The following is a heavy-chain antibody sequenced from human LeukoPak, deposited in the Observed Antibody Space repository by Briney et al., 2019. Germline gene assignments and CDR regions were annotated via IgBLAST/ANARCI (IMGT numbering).Heavy chain of an antibody. CDR2: IYPGDSDT. CDR1: GYSFTSYW. CDR3: ARQHQRYGSGSYSLNWFDP. Sequence: GESLKISCKGFGYSFTSYWIGWVRQMPGKGLEWMGIIYPGDSDTRYSPSFQGQVTISADKSISTAYLQWSSLKASDTAMYYCARQHQRYGSGSYSLNWFDPWGQGTLVTVSS. V-gene: IGHV5-51*01. J-gene: IGHJ5*02. D-gene: IGHD3-10*01.